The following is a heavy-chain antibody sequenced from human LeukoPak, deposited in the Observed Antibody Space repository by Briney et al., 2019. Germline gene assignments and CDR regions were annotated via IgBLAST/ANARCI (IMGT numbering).Heavy chain of an antibody. CDR2: ISGSGNRA. D-gene: IGHD3-22*01. J-gene: IGHJ4*02. CDR3: AKDADISVELVVITSFDS. CDR1: RFTFSTYG. Sequence: GGTLRLSCAASRFTFSTYGMNWVRQTPGKGLEWVSAISGSGNRAYHADSVKGRFTISRDNSKNMLYLQMNSLRAEDTALYYCAKDADISVELVVITSFDSWGQGTLVTVSS. V-gene: IGHV3-23*01.